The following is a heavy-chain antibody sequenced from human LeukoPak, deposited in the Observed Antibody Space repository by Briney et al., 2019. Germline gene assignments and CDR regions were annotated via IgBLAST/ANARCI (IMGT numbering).Heavy chain of an antibody. Sequence: GGSLRLSCAASGFTLSNYYMSWIRHAPGKGLEWVSYINTIGTTIYYADSLKGRFTISRDNAKNSLSLQMDSLRAEDTAVNYCARGDFGRYAFDFWGQGTMVTVSS. D-gene: IGHD2/OR15-2a*01. CDR3: ARGDFGRYAFDF. CDR2: INTIGTTI. J-gene: IGHJ3*01. CDR1: GFTLSNYY. V-gene: IGHV3-11*01.